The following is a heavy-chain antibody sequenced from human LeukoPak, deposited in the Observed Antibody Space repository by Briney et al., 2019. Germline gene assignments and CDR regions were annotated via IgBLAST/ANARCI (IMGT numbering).Heavy chain of an antibody. CDR1: GGSISSYY. CDR2: IYYSGST. J-gene: IGHJ4*02. Sequence: SETQSLTCTVSGGSISSYYWSWIRQPPGKGLEWIGYIYYSGSTNYNPSLNSRVMILVDTSKNQFSLKLSSVTAADMAIYYCAGGAQWLAHDYWGQGTLVTVSS. V-gene: IGHV4-59*08. D-gene: IGHD6-19*01. CDR3: AGGAQWLAHDY.